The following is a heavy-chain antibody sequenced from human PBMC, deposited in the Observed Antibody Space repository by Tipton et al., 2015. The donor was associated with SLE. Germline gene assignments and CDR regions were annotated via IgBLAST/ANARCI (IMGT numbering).Heavy chain of an antibody. CDR3: ARQNDCGSGSCPMGF. Sequence: TLSLTCAVSGFSISRGYYWGWIRQPPGKSLQWIGGIYYTGTTYYNPAIKSRVTISVNTSKNQFSLKLNSVTAADTAVYYCARQNDCGSGSCPMGFWGQGTLVTVSS. J-gene: IGHJ4*02. V-gene: IGHV4-38-2*01. D-gene: IGHD3-10*01. CDR1: GFSISRGYY. CDR2: IYYTGTT.